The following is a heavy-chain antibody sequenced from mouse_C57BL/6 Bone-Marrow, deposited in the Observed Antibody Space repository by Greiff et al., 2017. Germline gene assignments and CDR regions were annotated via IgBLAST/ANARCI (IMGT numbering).Heavy chain of an antibody. V-gene: IGHV1-9*01. D-gene: IGHD2-5*01. Sequence: VKLMESGAELMKPGASVKLSCKATGYTFTGYWIEWVKQRPGHGLEWIGEILPGSGSTNYNEKFKGKATFTADTSSNTAYMQLSSLTTEDAAIYYCAGEVFYSNYVYWYFDVWGTGTTVTVSS. CDR1: GYTFTGYW. CDR2: ILPGSGST. CDR3: AGEVFYSNYVYWYFDV. J-gene: IGHJ1*03.